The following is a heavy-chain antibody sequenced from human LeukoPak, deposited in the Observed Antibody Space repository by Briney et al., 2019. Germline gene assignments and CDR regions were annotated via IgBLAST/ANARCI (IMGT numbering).Heavy chain of an antibody. V-gene: IGHV4-59*08. D-gene: IGHD6-25*01. Sequence: PSETLSLTCTVSGGSISSYYWSWIRQPPGKGLEWIGYIYYSGSTNYNPSLKSRVTISVDTSKNQFSLKLSSVTAGDTAVYYCARQGGGFWYFDLWGRGTLVTVSS. CDR3: ARQGGGFWYFDL. J-gene: IGHJ2*01. CDR1: GGSISSYY. CDR2: IYYSGST.